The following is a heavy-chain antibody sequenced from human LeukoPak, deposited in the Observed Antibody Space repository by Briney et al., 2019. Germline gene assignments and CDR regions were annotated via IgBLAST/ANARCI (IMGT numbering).Heavy chain of an antibody. CDR3: ARGRLTYYYDSSGYPFDY. V-gene: IGHV3-53*01. D-gene: IGHD3-22*01. CDR1: GFTVSSNY. Sequence: GGSLRLSCAASGFTVSSNYMSWVRQAPGKGLEWVSVIYSGGSTYYADSVKGRFTISRDNAKNSLYLQMNSLRAEDTAVYYCARGRLTYYYDSSGYPFDYWGQGTLVTVSS. J-gene: IGHJ4*02. CDR2: IYSGGST.